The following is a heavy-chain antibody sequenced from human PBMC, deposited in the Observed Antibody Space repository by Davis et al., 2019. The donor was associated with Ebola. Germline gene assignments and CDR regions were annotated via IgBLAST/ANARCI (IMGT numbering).Heavy chain of an antibody. Sequence: ASVQVSCKASGYTFTSYYLNWVRQAPGQGLEWMGIINPSGGSTNYAQKFQGRVTMTRDTSTSTVYLELSSLTSEDTAVYYCARADFGDYVGTEWFDPWGQGTLVTVSS. CDR2: INPSGGST. CDR3: ARADFGDYVGTEWFDP. D-gene: IGHD4-17*01. V-gene: IGHV1-46*01. J-gene: IGHJ5*02. CDR1: GYTFTSYY.